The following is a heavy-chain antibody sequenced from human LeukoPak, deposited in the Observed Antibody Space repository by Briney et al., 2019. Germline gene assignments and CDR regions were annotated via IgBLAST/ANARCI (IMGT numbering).Heavy chain of an antibody. V-gene: IGHV3-30*18. CDR1: GFTFSSYG. CDR2: ISYDGSNK. D-gene: IGHD1-26*01. Sequence: GRSLRLSCAASGFTFSSYGMHWVRQAPGKGLEWVAVISYDGSNKYYADSVKGRFTISRDNSKNTLYLQMNSLRAEDTAVYYCAKDRVRTYSGSYPLHFDYWGQGTLVTVSS. J-gene: IGHJ4*02. CDR3: AKDRVRTYSGSYPLHFDY.